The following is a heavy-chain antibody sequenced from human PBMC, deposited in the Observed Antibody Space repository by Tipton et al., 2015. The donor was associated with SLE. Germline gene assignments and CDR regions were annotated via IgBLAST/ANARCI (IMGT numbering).Heavy chain of an antibody. D-gene: IGHD6-13*01. J-gene: IGHJ4*02. CDR1: GYSFTTYW. Sequence: QLVQSGAEVKKPGESLKISCRGSGYSFTTYWIGWVRQMPGKGLEWMGIIYPGDSDTRYSPSFQGQVTISADKSISTAYLQWSGLKASDTAMYFCATLIAAAGHPSDYWGQGTLVTVSS. CDR2: IYPGDSDT. V-gene: IGHV5-51*03. CDR3: ATLIAAAGHPSDY.